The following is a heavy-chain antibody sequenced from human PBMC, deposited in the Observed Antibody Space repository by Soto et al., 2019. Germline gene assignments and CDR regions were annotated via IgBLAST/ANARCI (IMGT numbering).Heavy chain of an antibody. CDR1: GFTFSDYY. V-gene: IGHV3-11*06. Sequence: PGGSLRLSCAASGFTFSDYYMSWIRQAPGKGLEWVSYISSSSSYTNYADSVKGRFTISRDNAKNSLYLQMNSLRAEDTAVYYSASSGWYTRNAFDIWGQGTMVTVSS. D-gene: IGHD6-19*01. J-gene: IGHJ3*02. CDR3: ASSGWYTRNAFDI. CDR2: ISSSSSYT.